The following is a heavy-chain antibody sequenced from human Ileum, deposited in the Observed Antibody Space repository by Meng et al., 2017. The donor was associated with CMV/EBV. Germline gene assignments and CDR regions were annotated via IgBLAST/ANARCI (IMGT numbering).Heavy chain of an antibody. CDR3: VHRYSSSSGQVS. CDR1: GFSLTTNVES. V-gene: IGHV2-5*02. D-gene: IGHD6-6*01. CDR2: IHGGGGK. J-gene: IGHJ5*02. Sequence: QTTLKESGPTLVKPTQTLTLTCIFSGFSLTTNVESVGWIRQPPGKALEWLALIHGGGGKQYSPSLQSRLTATRDTSKNQVVLTMTNMDPVDTATYYCVHRYSSSSGQVSWGQGTLVTVSS.